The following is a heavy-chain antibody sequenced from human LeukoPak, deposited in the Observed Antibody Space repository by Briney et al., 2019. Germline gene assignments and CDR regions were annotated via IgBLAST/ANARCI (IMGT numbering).Heavy chain of an antibody. D-gene: IGHD3-22*01. CDR2: IYSGGST. J-gene: IGHJ4*02. CDR1: GFTFSTYW. V-gene: IGHV3-66*02. Sequence: GGSLRLSCAASGFTFSTYWMSWVRQAPGKGLEWVSVIYSGGSTYYADFVKGRFTISKDNSKNTLYLQMNSLRAEDTAVYYCVRDLGDSPDYWGQGTLVTVSS. CDR3: VRDLGDSPDY.